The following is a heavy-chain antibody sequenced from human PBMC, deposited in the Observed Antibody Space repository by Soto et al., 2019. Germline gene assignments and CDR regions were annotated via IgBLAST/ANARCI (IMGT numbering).Heavy chain of an antibody. D-gene: IGHD3-3*01. Sequence: GGSLRLSCAASGFTFDDYGMSWVRQAPGKGLEWVSGINWNGGSTGYADSVKGRFTISRDNAKNSLYLQMNSLRAEDTALYHCARVSPPLDDFWSGYYSNWFDPWGQGTLVTVSS. CDR3: ARVSPPLDDFWSGYYSNWFDP. J-gene: IGHJ5*02. CDR1: GFTFDDYG. V-gene: IGHV3-20*01. CDR2: INWNGGST.